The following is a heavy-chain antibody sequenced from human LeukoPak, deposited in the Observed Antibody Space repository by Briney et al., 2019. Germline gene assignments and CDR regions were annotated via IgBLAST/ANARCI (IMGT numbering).Heavy chain of an antibody. CDR1: GYDFKNYW. Sequence: GESLKISCEGSGYDFKNYWIAWVRQMPGKGLECMGIIYPGDSDTRYSPSFQGQVTISADKSISTAYLQWSSLKASDTAMYYCARVLGSSGRYFYYYMDVWGKGTTVTVSS. CDR3: ARVLGSSGRYFYYYMDV. J-gene: IGHJ6*03. CDR2: IYPGDSDT. V-gene: IGHV5-51*01. D-gene: IGHD3-9*01.